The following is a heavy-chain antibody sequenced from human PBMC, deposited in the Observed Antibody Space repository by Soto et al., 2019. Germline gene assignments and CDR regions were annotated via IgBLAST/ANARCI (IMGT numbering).Heavy chain of an antibody. J-gene: IGHJ4*02. CDR1: GGSISSYY. CDR2: IYTSGST. CDR3: ARVDGYSGYDLFDY. Sequence: PSETLSLTCTVYGGSISSYYWSWIRQPAGKGLEWIGRIYTSGSTNYNPSLKSRVTMSVDTSKNQFSLKLSSVTAADTAVYYCARVDGYSGYDLFDYWGQGTLVTVSS. V-gene: IGHV4-4*07. D-gene: IGHD5-12*01.